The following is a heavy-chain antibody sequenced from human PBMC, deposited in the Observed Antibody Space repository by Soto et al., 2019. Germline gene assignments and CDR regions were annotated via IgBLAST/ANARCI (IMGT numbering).Heavy chain of an antibody. CDR3: AREHDYGSGSYYNAVKYNWFDP. CDR1: GGSISSGDYY. V-gene: IGHV4-30-4*01. Sequence: PSSPLSLTFTVSGGSISSGDYYWSWIRQPPGKGLEWIGYIYYSVSTYYNXALKSRXXXXLXTSKNQFSLKMSSVTAEDTAVYSCAREHDYGSGSYYNAVKYNWFDPWGQGTLVTVSS. J-gene: IGHJ5*02. CDR2: IYYSVST. D-gene: IGHD3-10*01.